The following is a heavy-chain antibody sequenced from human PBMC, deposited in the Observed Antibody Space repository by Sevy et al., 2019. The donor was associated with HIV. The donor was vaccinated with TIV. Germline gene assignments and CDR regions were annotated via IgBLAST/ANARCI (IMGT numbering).Heavy chain of an antibody. J-gene: IGHJ4*02. V-gene: IGHV3-23*01. D-gene: IGHD2-8*01. CDR2: FSFGCGRI. Sequence: GGSLRLSCAASGFTFAKYSMSWVRQAPGKGLEWVSTFSFGCGRINYADSVKGRFTISRDDSKNTLFLQMNSLGAEATATYFCAREGCTQPHDYWGQGTLVTVSS. CDR3: AREGCTQPHDY. CDR1: GFTFAKYS.